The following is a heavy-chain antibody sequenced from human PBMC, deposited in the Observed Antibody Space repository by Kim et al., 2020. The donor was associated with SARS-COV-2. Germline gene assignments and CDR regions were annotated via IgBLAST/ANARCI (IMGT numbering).Heavy chain of an antibody. J-gene: IGHJ4*02. D-gene: IGHD3-22*01. CDR1: GYTFTSYA. Sequence: ASVKVSCKASGYTFTSYAMNWVRQAPGQGLEWMGWINTNTGNPTYAQGFTGRFVFSLDTSVSTAYLQISSLKAEDTAVYYCARDASPYYDSSGYYHFDYWGQGTLVTVSS. V-gene: IGHV7-4-1*02. CDR2: INTNTGNP. CDR3: ARDASPYYDSSGYYHFDY.